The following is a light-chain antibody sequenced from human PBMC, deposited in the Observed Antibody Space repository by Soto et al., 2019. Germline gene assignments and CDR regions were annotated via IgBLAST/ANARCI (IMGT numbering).Light chain of an antibody. J-gene: IGKJ5*01. CDR2: GAS. V-gene: IGKV1-39*01. Sequence: DIQMTQSPSSLSASVGDRVTITCRASQSISNYLNWYQQKPGKAPEVLIYGASSLQRGVPSRFSGSGSGTDFTLTISSLQPEDFATYDCQQSHSTPTTIGQGTLLEIK. CDR1: QSISNY. CDR3: QQSHSTPTT.